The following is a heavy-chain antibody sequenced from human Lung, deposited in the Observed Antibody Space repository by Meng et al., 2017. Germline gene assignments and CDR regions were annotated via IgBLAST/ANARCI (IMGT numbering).Heavy chain of an antibody. CDR2: ISYDGRDA. CDR1: GFNFDDYS. D-gene: IGHD3-10*01. Sequence: GSLSLSCAISGFNFDDYSMHCVRQAPGKGLEWVSLISYDGRDAYYADSVKGRFTISRDNTKNSLYVQMNSLSAEDTALYYCVKDLGDIGVTEAFDVWGQGTVVTVSS. J-gene: IGHJ3*01. CDR3: VKDLGDIGVTEAFDV. V-gene: IGHV3-43D*03.